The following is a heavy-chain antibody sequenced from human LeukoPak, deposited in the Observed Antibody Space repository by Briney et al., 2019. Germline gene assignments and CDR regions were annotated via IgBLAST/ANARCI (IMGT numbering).Heavy chain of an antibody. V-gene: IGHV3-30*18. Sequence: GRSLRLSCAASGFTFSSYGMHWVRQAPGKGLEWVAVISYDGSNKYYADSVKGRFTISRDNPKNTLYLQMNSLRAEDTAVYYCANALLYYYGSGSYFRVDAFDIWGQGTMVTVSS. CDR1: GFTFSSYG. CDR2: ISYDGSNK. J-gene: IGHJ3*02. D-gene: IGHD3-10*01. CDR3: ANALLYYYGSGSYFRVDAFDI.